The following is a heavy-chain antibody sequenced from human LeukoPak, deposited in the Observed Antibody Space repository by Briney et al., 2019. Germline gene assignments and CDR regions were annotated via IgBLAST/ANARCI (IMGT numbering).Heavy chain of an antibody. D-gene: IGHD2-15*01. Sequence: GGSLRLSCAASGFTFSSYSMNWVRQAPGKGLEWVSSISSSSSYIYYADSVKGRFTISRDNSKNTLYLQMNSLRAEDTAVYYCAKGGVAAIFDYWGQGTLVTVSS. V-gene: IGHV3-21*01. CDR2: ISSSSSYI. CDR1: GFTFSSYS. J-gene: IGHJ4*02. CDR3: AKGGVAAIFDY.